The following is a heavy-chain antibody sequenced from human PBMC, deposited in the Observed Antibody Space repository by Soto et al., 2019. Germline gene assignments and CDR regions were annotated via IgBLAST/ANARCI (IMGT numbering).Heavy chain of an antibody. CDR3: ARGGPRGVVVSAAIRAKNYGMDV. J-gene: IGHJ6*02. D-gene: IGHD2-2*02. CDR2: INAGNGNT. CDR1: GYTFTSYA. Sequence: ASVKVSCKASGYTFTSYAMHWVRQAPGQRLEWMGWINAGNGNTKYSQKFQSRVTITRDTSASTAYMELSSLRSEDTAVYYCARGGPRGVVVSAAIRAKNYGMDVSGQGTTVNVSS. V-gene: IGHV1-3*01.